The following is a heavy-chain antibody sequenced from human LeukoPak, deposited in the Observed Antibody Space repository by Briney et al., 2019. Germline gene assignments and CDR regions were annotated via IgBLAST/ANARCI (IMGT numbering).Heavy chain of an antibody. CDR1: GFTFSRSA. CDR3: AKAGYQLLQQFDY. Sequence: GGSLRLSCAASGFTFSRSAMRWVRQAPGKGLEWVAFIRYDGSNKYYADSVKGRFTISRDNSKNTLYLQMNSLRAEDTAVYYCAKAGYQLLQQFDYWGQGTLVTVSS. V-gene: IGHV3-30*02. D-gene: IGHD2-2*01. J-gene: IGHJ4*02. CDR2: IRYDGSNK.